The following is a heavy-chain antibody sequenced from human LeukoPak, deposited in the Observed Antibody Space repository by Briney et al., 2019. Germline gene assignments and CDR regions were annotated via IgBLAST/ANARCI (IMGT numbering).Heavy chain of an antibody. CDR1: GFTFSSYG. CDR3: ARDRGYCSGETCYAAVDI. Sequence: GRSLRLSCAASGFTFSSYGMHWVRQAPGQGLEWVANIKQDGSEKYYVDSVKGRFTISRDNAKNSLHLQLNSLRAEDTAVYYCARDRGYCSGETCYAAVDIWGQGTMVTVSS. CDR2: IKQDGSEK. J-gene: IGHJ3*02. D-gene: IGHD2-15*01. V-gene: IGHV3-7*03.